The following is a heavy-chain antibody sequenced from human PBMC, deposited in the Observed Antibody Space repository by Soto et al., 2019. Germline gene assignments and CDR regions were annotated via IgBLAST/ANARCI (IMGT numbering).Heavy chain of an antibody. CDR3: ARDASGPMXTVSGKWFDP. CDR1: GGSISSGGDY. CDR2: IYYSGST. Sequence: PSETLSLTCTVSGGSISSGGDYWSWIRQHPGKGLEWIGYIYYSGSTYYNPSLKSRVTISVDTSKNQFSLKLSSVTAADTAGYYCARDASGPMXTVSGKWFDPWGQGTLVTVSS. V-gene: IGHV4-31*03. D-gene: IGHD1-26*01. J-gene: IGHJ5*02.